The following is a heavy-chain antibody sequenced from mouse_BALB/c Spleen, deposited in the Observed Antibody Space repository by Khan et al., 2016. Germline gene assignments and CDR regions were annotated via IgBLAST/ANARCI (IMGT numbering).Heavy chain of an antibody. J-gene: IGHJ1*01. Sequence: EVKLLESGGGLVRPGGSLKLSCAASGFTFSDYYMYWIRQTPEKRLEWVATISDGGNYPYYPDSVKGRFTISTDNAKNNLYLQLSSLKSEDTALYICERTYSNYGYFDGWGAGTTVTVSS. CDR1: GFTFSDYY. CDR3: ERTYSNYGYFDG. CDR2: ISDGGNYP. V-gene: IGHV5-4*02. D-gene: IGHD2-5*01.